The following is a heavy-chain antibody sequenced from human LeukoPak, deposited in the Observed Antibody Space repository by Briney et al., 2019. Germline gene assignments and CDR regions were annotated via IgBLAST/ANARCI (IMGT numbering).Heavy chain of an antibody. V-gene: IGHV3-48*03. CDR1: GFTFSSYE. Sequence: PGGSLRLSCAASGFTFSSYEMNWVRQAPGKGLEWVSYISSSGSTIYYADSVKGRFTISRDNAKNSLYLQMNSLRAEDTAVYYCARLGRDDAFDISGQGTMGTVSS. J-gene: IGHJ3*02. CDR2: ISSSGSTI. CDR3: ARLGRDDAFDI. D-gene: IGHD1-26*01.